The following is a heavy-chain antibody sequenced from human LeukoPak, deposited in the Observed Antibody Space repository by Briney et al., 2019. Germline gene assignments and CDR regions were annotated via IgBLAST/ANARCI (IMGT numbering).Heavy chain of an antibody. CDR1: GYTLTELS. D-gene: IGHD3-10*01. CDR2: SDPEDGET. J-gene: IGHJ4*02. Sequence: ASVKVSCKVSGYTLTELSMHWVRQAPGKGLEWMGGSDPEDGETIYAQKFQGRVTMTEDTSTDTAYMELSSLRSEDTAVYYCATDMEITMVRGVISLGYWGQGTLVTVSS. CDR3: ATDMEITMVRGVISLGY. V-gene: IGHV1-24*01.